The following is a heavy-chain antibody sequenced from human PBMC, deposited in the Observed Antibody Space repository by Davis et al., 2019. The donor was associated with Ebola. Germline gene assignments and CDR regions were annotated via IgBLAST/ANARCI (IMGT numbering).Heavy chain of an antibody. D-gene: IGHD1-26*01. CDR3: AKAVGTAQRAYFDN. V-gene: IGHV3-30*18. CDR1: GFTFSSYG. J-gene: IGHJ4*02. CDR2: ISYDGSNK. Sequence: GESLKISCAASGFTFSSYGMHWVRQAPGKGLEWVAVISYDGSNKYYADSVKGRFTISRDNSKNTLYLQMNSLRVEDTAVYYCAKAVGTAQRAYFDNWGQGTLVHVSS.